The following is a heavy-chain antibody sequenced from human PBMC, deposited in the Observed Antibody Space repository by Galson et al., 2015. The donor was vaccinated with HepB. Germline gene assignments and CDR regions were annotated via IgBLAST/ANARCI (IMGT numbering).Heavy chain of an antibody. D-gene: IGHD1-26*01. J-gene: IGHJ4*02. V-gene: IGHV3-23*01. Sequence: SLRLSCAASGFTFSTYAMTWVRQAPGKGLEWVSRISDSGGYTYYADSVKGRFTVSRDNSKSTLSLQMNSLRAEDTAVYYCAKYSGSYRRDFDYWGQGTLVTVSS. CDR3: AKYSGSYRRDFDY. CDR1: GFTFSTYA. CDR2: ISDSGGYT.